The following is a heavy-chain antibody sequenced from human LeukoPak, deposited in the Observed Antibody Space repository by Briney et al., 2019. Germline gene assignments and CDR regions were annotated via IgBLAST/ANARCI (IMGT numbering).Heavy chain of an antibody. D-gene: IGHD3-10*01. Sequence: GGSLRLSCAASGFTFSSYAMSWVRQAPGKGLEWVSAISGSGGSTYYADSVKGRFTISRDNSKNTLYLQMNSLRAEDTAVYYCASLETEYYYGSENRGNWGQGTLVTVSS. V-gene: IGHV3-23*01. J-gene: IGHJ4*02. CDR2: ISGSGGST. CDR3: ASLETEYYYGSENRGN. CDR1: GFTFSSYA.